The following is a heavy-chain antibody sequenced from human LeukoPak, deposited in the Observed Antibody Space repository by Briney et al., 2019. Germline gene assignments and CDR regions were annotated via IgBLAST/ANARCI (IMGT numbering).Heavy chain of an antibody. CDR3: ARVAKERVGGVYYFDY. V-gene: IGHV3-13*01. CDR1: GFTFSDYD. J-gene: IGHJ4*02. CDR2: IGTAGDT. D-gene: IGHD1-1*01. Sequence: GGSLRLSCAASGFTFSDYDMHRVRQATGKGLEWVSAIGTAGDTYYTGSVKGRFTISRESAKNSLYLQMNSLRAGDTAVYYCARVAKERVGGVYYFDYWGQGTLVTVSS.